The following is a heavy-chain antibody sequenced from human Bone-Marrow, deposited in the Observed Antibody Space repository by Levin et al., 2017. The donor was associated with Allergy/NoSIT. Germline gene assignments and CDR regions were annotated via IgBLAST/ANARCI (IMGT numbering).Heavy chain of an antibody. D-gene: IGHD6-13*01. CDR3: ASSSSWPFDYYDYGMDV. CDR1: GFTFSSYA. V-gene: IGHV3-23*01. CDR2: ISGSGGST. Sequence: PGGSLRLSCAASGFTFSSYAMSWVRQAPGKGLEWVSAISGSGGSTYYADSVKGRFTISRDNSKNTLYLQMNSLRAEDTAVYYCASSSSWPFDYYDYGMDVWGQGTTVTVSS. J-gene: IGHJ6*02.